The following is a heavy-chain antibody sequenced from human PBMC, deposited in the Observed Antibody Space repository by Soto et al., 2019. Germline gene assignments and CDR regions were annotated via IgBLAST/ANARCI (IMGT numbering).Heavy chain of an antibody. CDR1: GFTFSSYG. V-gene: IGHV3-30*03. D-gene: IGHD3-3*01. CDR2: ISYDGRKK. Sequence: PGGSLRLSCAASGFTFSSYGMHWVRQAPGKGLEWVAFISYDGRKKYYADSVKGRFSISRDNANNTLYLQMNSLIAEDTAVYYCARDSIFGVAKNWFDPWGQGTLVTVS. J-gene: IGHJ5*02. CDR3: ARDSIFGVAKNWFDP.